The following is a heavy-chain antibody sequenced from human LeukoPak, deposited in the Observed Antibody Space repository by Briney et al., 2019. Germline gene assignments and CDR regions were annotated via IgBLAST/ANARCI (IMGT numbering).Heavy chain of an antibody. D-gene: IGHD5-18*01. CDR2: INHSGST. V-gene: IGHV4-34*01. J-gene: IGHJ4*02. CDR3: ARALYRRGYSYGYDY. Sequence: SETLSLTCAVYGGSFSGYSWSWIRQPPGKGLEWIGEINHSGSTNYNPSLKSRVTISVDTSKNQFSLKLSSVTAADTAVYYCARALYRRGYSYGYDYWGQGTLVTVSS. CDR1: GGSFSGYS.